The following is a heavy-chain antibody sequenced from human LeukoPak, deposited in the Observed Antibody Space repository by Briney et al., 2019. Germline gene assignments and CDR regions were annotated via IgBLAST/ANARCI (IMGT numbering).Heavy chain of an antibody. CDR3: ARGLRAVAGTSLYWFDP. V-gene: IGHV3-48*01. Sequence: PGGSLRLSCAASGFTFSSYSMNWVRQAPGKGLEWVSYISSSSSTIYYADSVKGRFTISRDNAKNSLYLQMNSLRAEDTAVYYCARGLRAVAGTSLYWFDPWGQGTLVTVSS. CDR1: GFTFSSYS. J-gene: IGHJ5*02. D-gene: IGHD6-19*01. CDR2: ISSSSSTI.